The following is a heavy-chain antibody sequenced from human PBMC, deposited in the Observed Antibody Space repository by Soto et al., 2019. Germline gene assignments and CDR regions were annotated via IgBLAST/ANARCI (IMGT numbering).Heavy chain of an antibody. Sequence: PGGSLRLSCTASGFTFGDYAMSWFRQAPGKGLEWVGFIRSKAYGGTTEYAASVKGRFTISRDDSKGIAYLQMNSLRTEDTAVYYCTRDLWFGELRYYYYYMDVWGKGTTVTVSS. V-gene: IGHV3-49*03. CDR3: TRDLWFGELRYYYYYMDV. D-gene: IGHD3-10*01. CDR2: IRSKAYGGTT. J-gene: IGHJ6*03. CDR1: GFTFGDYA.